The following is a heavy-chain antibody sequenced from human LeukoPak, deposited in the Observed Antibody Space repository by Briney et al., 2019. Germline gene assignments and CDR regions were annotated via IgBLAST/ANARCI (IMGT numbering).Heavy chain of an antibody. J-gene: IGHJ3*02. CDR1: GFTFSSYS. Sequence: GGSLRLSCAASGFTFSSYSMNWVRQAPGKGLEWVSSISSSSSYIYYADSVKGRFTISRDNAKNSLYLQMNSLRAGDTAVYYCARDHYGSGSAFDIWGQGTMVTVSS. CDR3: ARDHYGSGSAFDI. V-gene: IGHV3-21*01. D-gene: IGHD3-10*01. CDR2: ISSSSSYI.